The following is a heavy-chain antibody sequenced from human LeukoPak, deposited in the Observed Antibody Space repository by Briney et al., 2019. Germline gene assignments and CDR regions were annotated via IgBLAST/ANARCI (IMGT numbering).Heavy chain of an antibody. CDR3: ARNYCSSTSCLVDY. CDR1: GFTFSSYS. CDR2: ISSSGGST. Sequence: GGSLRLSCAASGFTFSSYSMHWVRQAPGKGLEYVSAISSSGGSTYYANSVKGRFTISRDNSKNTLYLQMGSLRAEDMAVYYCARNYCSSTSCLVDYWGQGTLVTVSS. J-gene: IGHJ4*02. D-gene: IGHD2-2*01. V-gene: IGHV3-64*01.